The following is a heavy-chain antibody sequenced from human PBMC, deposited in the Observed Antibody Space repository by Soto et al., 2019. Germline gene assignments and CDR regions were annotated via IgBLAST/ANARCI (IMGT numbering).Heavy chain of an antibody. J-gene: IGHJ2*01. V-gene: IGHV1-69*12. Sequence: QVQLVQSGAEVKKPGSSVKVSCKASGGTFSSYAISWVRQAPGQGLEWMGGIIPIFGTANYAQKFQGRVTITAGESTSTAYMELSRRRSEDTAVYYCARAPLGYGDQDWYFDLWGRGTLVTVSS. CDR3: ARAPLGYGDQDWYFDL. D-gene: IGHD4-17*01. CDR1: GGTFSSYA. CDR2: IIPIFGTA.